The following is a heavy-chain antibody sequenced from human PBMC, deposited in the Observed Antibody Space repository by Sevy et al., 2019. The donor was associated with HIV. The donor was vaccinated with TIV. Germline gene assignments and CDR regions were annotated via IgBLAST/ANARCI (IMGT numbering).Heavy chain of an antibody. J-gene: IGHJ4*02. D-gene: IGHD4-17*01. CDR3: ASAYGDTR. CDR2: ISYDGSNK. V-gene: IGHV3-30-3*01. CDR1: GFTFSSYA. Sequence: GGSLRLSCAASGFTFSSYAMHWVRQAPGKGLEWVAVISYDGSNKYYADSVKGRFTISRDNYKNTLYLQMNSLRAEDTAVYYCASAYGDTRWGQGTLVTVSS.